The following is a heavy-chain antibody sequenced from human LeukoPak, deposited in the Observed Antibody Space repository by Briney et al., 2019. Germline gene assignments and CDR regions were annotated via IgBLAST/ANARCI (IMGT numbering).Heavy chain of an antibody. Sequence: SETLSLTCTVSGGSISSSSYYWGWIRQPPGKGLEWIGSIYYSGSTYYNPSLKSRVTISVDTSKNQFSLKLSSVTAADTAVYYCARDRGYDSSGYYSVYWGQGTLVTVSS. CDR3: ARDRGYDSSGYYSVY. V-gene: IGHV4-39*07. J-gene: IGHJ4*02. CDR1: GGSISSSSYY. CDR2: IYYSGST. D-gene: IGHD3-22*01.